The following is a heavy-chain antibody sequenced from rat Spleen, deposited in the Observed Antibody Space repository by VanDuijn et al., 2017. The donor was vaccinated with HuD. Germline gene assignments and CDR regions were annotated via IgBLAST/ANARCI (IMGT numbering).Heavy chain of an antibody. Sequence: EVQLVESGGGLVQPGRSLKLSCAASGFTFSNYYMAWVRQAPKKGLEWVATISTSGSRTYYPDSVKGRFTISRDNAKSSLYLQMNSLKSEDTATYYCARHRGYNYDVMDAWGQGASVTVSS. CDR1: GFTFSNYY. D-gene: IGHD1-9*01. V-gene: IGHV5-25*01. CDR3: ARHRGYNYDVMDA. CDR2: ISTSGSRT. J-gene: IGHJ4*01.